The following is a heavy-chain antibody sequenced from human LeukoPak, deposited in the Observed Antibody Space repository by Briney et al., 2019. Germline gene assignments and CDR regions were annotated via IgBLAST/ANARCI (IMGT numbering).Heavy chain of an antibody. D-gene: IGHD5-18*01. J-gene: IGHJ4*02. CDR3: ARDSGDTAMVAV. CDR1: GYTFTGYY. Sequence: ASVKVSCKASGYTFTGYYMHWVRQAPGQGLEWMGWINPNSGGTNYAQKFQGRVTMTRDTSISTAYMELSRLISDDTAVYYCARDSGDTAMVAVWGQGTLVTVSS. V-gene: IGHV1-2*02. CDR2: INPNSGGT.